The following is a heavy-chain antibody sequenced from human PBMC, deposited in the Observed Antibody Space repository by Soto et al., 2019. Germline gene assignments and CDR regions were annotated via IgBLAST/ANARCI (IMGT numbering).Heavy chain of an antibody. V-gene: IGHV3-30-3*01. CDR1: GFTFSSYA. Sequence: QVQLVESGGGVVQPGRSLRLSCAASGFTFSSYAMHWVRQAPGKGLEWVAVISDDGINKSFADSVKGRFTISRDNSKNTLYLQMNSLRAEDTAVYYCVREGQRVHEFDYWGQGTLVTVSS. D-gene: IGHD6-25*01. J-gene: IGHJ4*02. CDR3: VREGQRVHEFDY. CDR2: ISDDGINK.